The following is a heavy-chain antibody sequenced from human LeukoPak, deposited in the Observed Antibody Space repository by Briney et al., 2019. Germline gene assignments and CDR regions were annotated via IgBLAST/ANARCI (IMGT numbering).Heavy chain of an antibody. CDR2: IYYSGST. V-gene: IGHV4-59*01. CDR1: GGSISNYY. D-gene: IGHD4-11*01. J-gene: IGHJ4*02. Sequence: SETLSLTCTVSGGSISNYYWSRIRQPPGKGLEWIGYIYYSGSTNYNPSLKSRVTISVDTSKNQFSLKLSSVTAADTAVYYCAREHSNYPYYFDYWGQGTLVTVSS. CDR3: AREHSNYPYYFDY.